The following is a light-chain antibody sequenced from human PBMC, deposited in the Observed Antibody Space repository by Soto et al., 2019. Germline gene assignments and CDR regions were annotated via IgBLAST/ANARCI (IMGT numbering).Light chain of an antibody. CDR3: QQYGSSPQT. Sequence: EIVLTQSPGTLALSPGEGAALSCKASESVSSTYLAWYQQKPGQPPRLLIYGASSRAAGIPYRFSGSGSGTDFTLTISRLEPEDFAVYYWQQYGSSPQTFGQGTKVEMK. J-gene: IGKJ1*01. CDR2: GAS. V-gene: IGKV3-20*01. CDR1: ESVSSTY.